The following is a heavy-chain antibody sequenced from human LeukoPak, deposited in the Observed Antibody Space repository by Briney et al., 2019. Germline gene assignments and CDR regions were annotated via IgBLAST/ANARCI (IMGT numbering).Heavy chain of an antibody. CDR1: GYTFTGYY. CDR2: INPNSGGT. V-gene: IGHV1-2*06. J-gene: IGHJ5*02. CDR3: ARDSCSSTSCYSWFDP. D-gene: IGHD2-2*02. Sequence: GASMKVSCKASGYTFTGYYMHWVRQAPGQGLEWMGRINPNSGGTNYAQKFQGRVTMTRDTSISTAYMELSRLRSDDTAVYYCARDSCSSTSCYSWFDPWGQGTLVTVSS.